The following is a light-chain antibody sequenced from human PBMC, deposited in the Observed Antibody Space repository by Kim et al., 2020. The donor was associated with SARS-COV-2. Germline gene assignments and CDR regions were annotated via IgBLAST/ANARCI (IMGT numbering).Light chain of an antibody. J-gene: IGKJ2*01. V-gene: IGKV1-5*03. CDR2: KAS. Sequence: ASVGSRVTIPCRATQSVSYWLAWYQQKPGKAPKLLIYKASLLEDGVPSRFSGSGSDTEFTLTISSLQPDDFATYYCQQYRDYSPYTFGQGTKLEI. CDR3: QQYRDYSPYT. CDR1: QSVSYW.